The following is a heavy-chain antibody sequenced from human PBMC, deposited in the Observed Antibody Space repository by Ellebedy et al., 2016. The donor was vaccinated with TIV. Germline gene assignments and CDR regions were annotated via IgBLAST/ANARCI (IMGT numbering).Heavy chain of an antibody. Sequence: SVKVSCXASGGTFSSYAISWVRQAPGQGLEWMGGIIPIFGTANYAQKFQGRVTITADESTSTAYMELSSLRSEDTAVYYCASRRGRDGYKYFDYWGQGTLVTVSS. CDR3: ASRRGRDGYKYFDY. CDR1: GGTFSSYA. D-gene: IGHD5-24*01. J-gene: IGHJ4*02. CDR2: IIPIFGTA. V-gene: IGHV1-69*13.